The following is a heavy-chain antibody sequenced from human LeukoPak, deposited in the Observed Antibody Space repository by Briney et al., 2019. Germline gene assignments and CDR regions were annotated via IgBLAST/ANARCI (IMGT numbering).Heavy chain of an antibody. CDR1: GFTFNNYA. J-gene: IGHJ4*02. CDR2: ISYDRSNK. V-gene: IGHV3-30-3*01. D-gene: IGHD2-15*01. Sequence: GSLRPSFAAPGFTFNNYAMHLVRQTPGQGPEWVALISYDRSNKYYADSVKGRFTISRDNSKNTLYLQMNSLRAEDTAVYYCAREGDGSCFDYWGQGTLVTVSS. CDR3: AREGDGSCFDY.